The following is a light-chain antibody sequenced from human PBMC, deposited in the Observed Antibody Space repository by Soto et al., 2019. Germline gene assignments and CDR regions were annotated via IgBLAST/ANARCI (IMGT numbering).Light chain of an antibody. J-gene: IGKJ1*01. CDR2: KAS. V-gene: IGKV1-5*03. Sequence: DIQMTQSPSTLSASVGDRVTITCRACQSISSWLAWYQQKPGKAPKLLIYKASSLESGVPSRFSGSGSGTEFTLTISSLQPDDFATYYCQQYNSYSTFGQGTKVDIK. CDR1: QSISSW. CDR3: QQYNSYST.